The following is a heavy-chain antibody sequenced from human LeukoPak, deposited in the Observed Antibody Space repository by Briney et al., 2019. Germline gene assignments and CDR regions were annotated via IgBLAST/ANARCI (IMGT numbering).Heavy chain of an antibody. J-gene: IGHJ4*02. V-gene: IGHV3-53*01. CDR1: GFTFSSNY. CDR2: IYRGGST. D-gene: IGHD6-19*01. Sequence: GGSLRLSCAASGFTFSSNYMSWVRQAPGKGLEWVSVIYRGGSTYYAESVKGRFTISRDNSKSTLYLQMNSLRAEDTAVYYCAKNSGGYGKFDYWGQGTLVTVSS. CDR3: AKNSGGYGKFDY.